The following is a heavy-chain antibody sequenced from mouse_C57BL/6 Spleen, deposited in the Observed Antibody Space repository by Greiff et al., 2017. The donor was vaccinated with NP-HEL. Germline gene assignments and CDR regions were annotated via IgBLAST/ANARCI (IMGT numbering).Heavy chain of an antibody. J-gene: IGHJ2*01. Sequence: QVQLQQSGPELVEPGASVKISCKASGYAFSSSWMNWVKQRPGKGLEWIGRIYPGDGDTNYNGKFKGKATLTADKSSSTAYMQLSSLTSEDSAVYFCARHDGPYYFDYWGQGTTLTVSS. CDR1: GYAFSSSW. V-gene: IGHV1-82*01. CDR3: ARHDGPYYFDY. D-gene: IGHD2-3*01. CDR2: IYPGDGDT.